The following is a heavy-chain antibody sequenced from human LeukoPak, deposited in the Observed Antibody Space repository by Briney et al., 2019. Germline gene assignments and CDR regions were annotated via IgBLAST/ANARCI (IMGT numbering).Heavy chain of an antibody. J-gene: IGHJ4*02. CDR3: ARGTLKAAATDFDY. CDR1: GFTFDDYG. V-gene: IGHV3-20*03. D-gene: IGHD6-13*01. Sequence: GGSLRLSFAASGFTFDDYGMSWVRQATGKGLEWVSGINWNGGSTGYADSVKGRFTISRDNDKNSLYLQMNSLRAEDTALYYCARGTLKAAATDFDYWGQGTLVTVSS. CDR2: INWNGGST.